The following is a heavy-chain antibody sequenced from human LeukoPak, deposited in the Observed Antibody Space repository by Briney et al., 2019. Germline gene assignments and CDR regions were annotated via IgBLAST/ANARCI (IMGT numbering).Heavy chain of an antibody. Sequence: PGGSLRLSCAASGFTFSSYGMHWVLQAPGKGLEWVAVISYDGSNKYYADSVKGRFTISRDNSKNTLYLQMNSLRAEDTAVYYCANDDASYGMDVWGQGTTVTVSS. J-gene: IGHJ6*02. CDR3: ANDDASYGMDV. CDR2: ISYDGSNK. CDR1: GFTFSSYG. V-gene: IGHV3-30*18.